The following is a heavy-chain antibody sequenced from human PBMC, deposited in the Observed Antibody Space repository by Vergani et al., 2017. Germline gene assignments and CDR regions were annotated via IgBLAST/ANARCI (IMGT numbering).Heavy chain of an antibody. CDR1: NDSVSNTFYY. D-gene: IGHD2-15*01. Sequence: QVQLQESGPGLVKPSETLSLTCTVSNDSVSNTFYYWGWIRQTPGKGLEWIGSIYYSGSTYYNPSLESRVTMSVDTSKSQFSLKLSSVTAADTAVYYSTRHRAVVPADNWFCPWGQGTLVTVSS. CDR2: IYYSGST. J-gene: IGHJ5*02. V-gene: IGHV4-39*01. CDR3: TRHRAVVPADNWFCP.